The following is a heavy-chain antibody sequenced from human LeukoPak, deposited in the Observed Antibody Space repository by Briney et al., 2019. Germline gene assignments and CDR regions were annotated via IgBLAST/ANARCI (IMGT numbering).Heavy chain of an antibody. CDR1: GGSFSGYY. Sequence: PSETLSLTCAVYGGSFSGYYWSWIRQPPGKGLEWIGEINHSGSTNYNPSLKSRVTISVNTSKNQFSLKLSSVTAADTAVYYCARVNYYDSSGYYSNYYFDYWGQGTLVTVSS. V-gene: IGHV4-34*01. D-gene: IGHD3-22*01. CDR3: ARVNYYDSSGYYSNYYFDY. CDR2: INHSGST. J-gene: IGHJ4*02.